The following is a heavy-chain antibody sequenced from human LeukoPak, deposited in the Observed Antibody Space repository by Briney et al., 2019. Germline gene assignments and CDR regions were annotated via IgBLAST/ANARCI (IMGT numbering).Heavy chain of an antibody. Sequence: GGSLRLSCTASGFTFGDYAMSWVRQAPGKGLEWVGFIRSKAYGGTAEYAASVKGRFTISRDDSKSIAYLQMNSLKTEDTAVYYCTRESWLVRGVIFDYWGQGTLVTVSS. CDR3: TRESWLVRGVIFDY. CDR1: GFTFGDYA. CDR2: IRSKAYGGTA. D-gene: IGHD3-10*01. J-gene: IGHJ4*02. V-gene: IGHV3-49*04.